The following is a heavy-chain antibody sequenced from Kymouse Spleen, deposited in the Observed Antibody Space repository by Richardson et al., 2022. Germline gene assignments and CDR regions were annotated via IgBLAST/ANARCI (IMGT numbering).Heavy chain of an antibody. D-gene: IGHD6-19*01. CDR2: IWYDGSNK. CDR3: ARDQEAVAGIGFFDY. CDR1: GFTFSSYG. V-gene: IGHV3-33*01. Sequence: QVQLVESGGGVVQPGRSLRLSCAASGFTFSSYGMHWVRQAPGKGLEWVAVIWYDGSNKYYADSVKGRFTISRDNSKNTLYLQMNSLRAEDTAVYYCARDQEAVAGIGFFDYWGQGTLVTVSS. J-gene: IGHJ4*02.